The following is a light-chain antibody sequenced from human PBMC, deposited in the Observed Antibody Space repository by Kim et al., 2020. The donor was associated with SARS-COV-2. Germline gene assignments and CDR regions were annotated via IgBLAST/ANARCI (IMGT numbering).Light chain of an antibody. CDR3: ASRDSSGKHLV. V-gene: IGLV3-19*01. Sequence: SSELTQDPAVSVALGQTVRITCQGDSLSSYYASWYQQKPGQAPILVIYAKNNRPSGIPDRFSGSSSGNTASLTITGAQAEDETDYYCASRDSSGKHLVFGGGTKVTDL. J-gene: IGLJ2*01. CDR2: AKN. CDR1: SLSSYY.